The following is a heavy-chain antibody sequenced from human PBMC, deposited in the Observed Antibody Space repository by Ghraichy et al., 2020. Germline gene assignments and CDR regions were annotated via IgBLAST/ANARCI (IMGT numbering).Heavy chain of an antibody. J-gene: IGHJ4*02. CDR3: AKADSSSWYNQGHFDY. Sequence: LSLTCAASGFTFDDYAMHWVRQAPGKGLEWVSGISWNSGSIGYADSVKGRFTISRDNAKNSLYLQMNSLRAEDTALYYCAKADSSSWYNQGHFDYWGQGTLVTVSS. V-gene: IGHV3-9*01. CDR1: GFTFDDYA. CDR2: ISWNSGSI. D-gene: IGHD6-13*01.